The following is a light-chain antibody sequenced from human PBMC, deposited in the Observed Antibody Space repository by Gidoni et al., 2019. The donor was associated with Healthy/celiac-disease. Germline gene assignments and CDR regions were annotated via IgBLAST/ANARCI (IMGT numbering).Light chain of an antibody. Sequence: EIVMPQSPPTLSVSPGERATLSCRASQSVSSNLAWYQQKPGQAPRLLIYGASTRATGIPARFSGSGSGTEFTLTISSLQSEDFAVYYCQQYNNWPPWTFGQGTKVEIK. V-gene: IGKV3-15*01. J-gene: IGKJ1*01. CDR1: QSVSSN. CDR3: QQYNNWPPWT. CDR2: GAS.